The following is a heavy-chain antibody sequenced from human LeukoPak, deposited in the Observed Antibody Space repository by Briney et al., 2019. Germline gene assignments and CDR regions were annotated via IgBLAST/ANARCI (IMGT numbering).Heavy chain of an antibody. CDR2: IIPIFGTA. CDR3: AREAAAAGENYFDY. D-gene: IGHD6-13*01. CDR1: GGTFSSYA. V-gene: IGHV1-69*06. J-gene: IGHJ4*02. Sequence: GASVKVSCKASGGTFSSYAISWVRQAPGQGLEWMGGIIPIFGTANYAQKFQGRVTITADKSTSTAYMELSSLRSEDTAVYYCAREAAAAGENYFDYWGQGTLVTVSS.